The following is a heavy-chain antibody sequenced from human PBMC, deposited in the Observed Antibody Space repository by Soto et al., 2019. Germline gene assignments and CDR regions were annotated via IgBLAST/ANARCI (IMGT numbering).Heavy chain of an antibody. Sequence: SETLSLTCTVSGGSISSGGYYWSWIRQHPGKGLEWIGYIYYIGSTYYNPSLKSRVTISVDTSKNQFSLKLSSVTAADTAVYYCARESSSHGFDYWGQGTLVTVSS. CDR2: IYYIGST. CDR3: ARESSSHGFDY. V-gene: IGHV4-31*03. CDR1: GGSISSGGYY. J-gene: IGHJ4*02. D-gene: IGHD6-6*01.